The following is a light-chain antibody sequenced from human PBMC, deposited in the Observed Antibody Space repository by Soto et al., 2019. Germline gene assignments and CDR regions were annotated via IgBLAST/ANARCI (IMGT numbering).Light chain of an antibody. Sequence: QSALTHPASVSWSPGQSITISCSGTSSDIGTYDHVAWFQQFPGKTPKLVIYSVSDRPSGVSYRFSGSKSGNTASLTISGLQADDEADYYCISYTVSRSYVFGTGTKVTVL. J-gene: IGLJ1*01. CDR1: SSDIGTYDH. V-gene: IGLV2-14*01. CDR2: SVS. CDR3: ISYTVSRSYV.